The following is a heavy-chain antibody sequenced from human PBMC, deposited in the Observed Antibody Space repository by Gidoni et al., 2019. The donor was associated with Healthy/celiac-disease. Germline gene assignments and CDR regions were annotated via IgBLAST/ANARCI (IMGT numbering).Heavy chain of an antibody. D-gene: IGHD3-22*01. Sequence: QVQLQESGPGLVKPSETLSLTCTVSGGSISSYYWSWIRQPPGKGLEWIGYIYYSGSTNYNPSLKSRVTISVDTSKNQFSLKLSSVTAADTAVYYCASGRGDSSGYYYGYWGQGTLVTVSS. V-gene: IGHV4-59*01. CDR1: GGSISSYY. J-gene: IGHJ4*02. CDR3: ASGRGDSSGYYYGY. CDR2: IYYSGST.